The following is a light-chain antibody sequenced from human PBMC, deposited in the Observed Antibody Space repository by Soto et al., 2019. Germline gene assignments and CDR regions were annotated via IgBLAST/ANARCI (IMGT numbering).Light chain of an antibody. V-gene: IGLV2-8*01. Sequence: QSALTQPPSASGSPGQSVAISCTGTSSDVGGSNYVSWYQCHPGKAPKLMIFEVNKRPSGVPNRFSGSKSGNTASLTVSGLQAEDEADYYCSSFAGINNPLVFGGGTKLTVL. CDR3: SSFAGINNPLV. CDR2: EVN. J-gene: IGLJ2*01. CDR1: SSDVGGSNY.